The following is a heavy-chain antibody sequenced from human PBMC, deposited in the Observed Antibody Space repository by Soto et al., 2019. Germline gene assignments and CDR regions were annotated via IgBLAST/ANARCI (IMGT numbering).Heavy chain of an antibody. CDR1: GASISGFY. V-gene: IGHV4-4*07. D-gene: IGHD1-1*01. CDR3: VRDGTKTLRDWFDP. CDR2: IYATGTT. J-gene: IGHJ5*02. Sequence: SSETLSLTCTVSGASISGFYWSWIRKSAGKGLEWIGRIYATGTTDYSPSLKSRVMMSVDTSKKQFSLKLRSATAADTAVYYCVRDGTKTLRDWFDPWGQGISVTVSS.